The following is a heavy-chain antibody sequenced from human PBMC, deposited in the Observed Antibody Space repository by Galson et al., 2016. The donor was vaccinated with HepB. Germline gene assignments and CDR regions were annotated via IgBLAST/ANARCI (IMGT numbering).Heavy chain of an antibody. Sequence: SLRLSCAASGFTFRNYGMTWVRQAPGKGLEWLADISGRGDKIVYADSVRGRFTISRDNSKNTVFLQMDSLRVEDTALYYCAGSWTWGQGALVTVSS. CDR3: AGSWT. CDR2: ISGRGDKI. D-gene: IGHD3-3*01. CDR1: GFTFRNYG. V-gene: IGHV3-23*01. J-gene: IGHJ5*02.